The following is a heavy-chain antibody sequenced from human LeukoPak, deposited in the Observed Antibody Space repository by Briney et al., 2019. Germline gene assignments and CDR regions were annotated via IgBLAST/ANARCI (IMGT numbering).Heavy chain of an antibody. J-gene: IGHJ4*02. CDR1: GYTFTGYY. CDR2: INPNSGGT. Sequence: ASVKVSCEASGYTFTGYYMHWVRQAPGQGLEWMGWINPNSGGTNYAQKFQGRVTMTRDTSISTAYMELSRLRSDDTAVYYCARVGATVTTIDYWGQGTLVTVSS. V-gene: IGHV1-2*02. CDR3: ARVGATVTTIDY. D-gene: IGHD4-17*01.